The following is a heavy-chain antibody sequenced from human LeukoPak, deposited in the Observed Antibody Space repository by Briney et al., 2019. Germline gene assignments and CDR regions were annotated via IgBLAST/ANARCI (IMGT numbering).Heavy chain of an antibody. CDR2: INPKGGGT. J-gene: IGHJ4*02. Sequence: ASVKVSCTASGGTFTGYYINWVRQAPGQGLEWMGWINPKGGGTNYAQTFQGRVTMTRDTSTSTAYMDVSRLRSDDTAVYYCAREGGTALASLFDYWGQGTLVTVSS. D-gene: IGHD1-26*01. CDR1: GGTFTGYY. CDR3: AREGGTALASLFDY. V-gene: IGHV1-2*02.